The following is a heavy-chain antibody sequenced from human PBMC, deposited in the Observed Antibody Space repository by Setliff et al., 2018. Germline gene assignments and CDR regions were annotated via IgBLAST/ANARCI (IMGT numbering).Heavy chain of an antibody. Sequence: ASVKVSCKASGYTFTSYDINWVRQVTGQGLEWMGRINPDSGDTDYARNFQGRVTMTRDASMSTAYMELSSLRSDDTAVYYCARGPRHNFWSGYYLVAVNYWGQGTLVTVSS. V-gene: IGHV1-8*01. CDR1: GYTFTSYD. CDR3: ARGPRHNFWSGYYLVAVNY. D-gene: IGHD3-3*01. J-gene: IGHJ4*02. CDR2: INPDSGDT.